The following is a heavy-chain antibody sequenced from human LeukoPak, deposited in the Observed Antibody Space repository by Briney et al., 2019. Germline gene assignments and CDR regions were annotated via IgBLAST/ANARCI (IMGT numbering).Heavy chain of an antibody. CDR1: GFTLSSYW. V-gene: IGHV3-74*01. CDR2: ISSDGSST. Sequence: GGSLRLSCAASGFTLSSYWMHWVRHAPGKGQVWVSRISSDGSSTIYADSVKGRFTIYRDNAKNTLYLQMNRLGAEDTAVYYCAKDQDDSSGYLHWYFDLWGRGTLVTVSS. D-gene: IGHD3-22*01. CDR3: AKDQDDSSGYLHWYFDL. J-gene: IGHJ2*01.